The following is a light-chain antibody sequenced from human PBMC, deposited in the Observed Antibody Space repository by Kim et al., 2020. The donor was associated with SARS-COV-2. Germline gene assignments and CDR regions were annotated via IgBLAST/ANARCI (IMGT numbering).Light chain of an antibody. V-gene: IGKV3-20*01. CDR3: QQYDGFMYT. Sequence: EIVLTQSPGTLSLSPGEGATLSCRASQIVSSNYLTWYQHKPGQAPRVLIYGAYSRATGIPDRFSGSGSGTDFTLTISRLEPEDFAVYYCQQYDGFMYTFGQGTKLEIK. CDR2: GAY. CDR1: QIVSSNY. J-gene: IGKJ2*01.